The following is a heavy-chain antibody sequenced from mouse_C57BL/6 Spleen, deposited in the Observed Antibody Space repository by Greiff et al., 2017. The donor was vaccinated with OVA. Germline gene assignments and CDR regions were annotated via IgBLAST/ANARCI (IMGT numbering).Heavy chain of an antibody. V-gene: IGHV1-64*01. CDR1: GYTFTSYW. CDR3: ARYSYAMDY. Sequence: QVQLKQPGAELVKPGASVKLSCKASGYTFTSYWMHWVKQRPGQGLVWIGMIHPNSGSTNYNEKFKSKATLTVDKSSSTAYMQLSSLTSEDSAVYYCARYSYAMDYWGQGTSVTVSS. CDR2: IHPNSGST. J-gene: IGHJ4*01.